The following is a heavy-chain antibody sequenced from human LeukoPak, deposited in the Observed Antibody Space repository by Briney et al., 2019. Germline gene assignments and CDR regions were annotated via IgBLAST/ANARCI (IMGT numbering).Heavy chain of an antibody. J-gene: IGHJ4*02. Sequence: ESSETLSLTCAVYGGSFSGYYWSWIRQPPGKGLEWLGEINHSGSTNYNPSLKSRVTISVDTSKNQFSLKLSSVTAADTAVYYCAFSIRDGYYFDYWGQGTLVTVSS. D-gene: IGHD5-24*01. CDR3: AFSIRDGYYFDY. V-gene: IGHV4-34*01. CDR1: GGSFSGYY. CDR2: INHSGST.